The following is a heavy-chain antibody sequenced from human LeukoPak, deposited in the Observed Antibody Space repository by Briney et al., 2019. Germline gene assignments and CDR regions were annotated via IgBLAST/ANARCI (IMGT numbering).Heavy chain of an antibody. Sequence: GGSLRLSCAASGFTFTTYWMSWIRQPPKKGLEWVAHIKQDGSDVDSVKGRLSISRDNANNSLYLQLNGLRAEDMGVYYCAELGITMIGGVWGKGTTVTISS. CDR1: GFTFTTYW. CDR3: AELGITMIGGV. D-gene: IGHD3-10*02. V-gene: IGHV3-7*01. J-gene: IGHJ6*04. CDR2: IKQDGS.